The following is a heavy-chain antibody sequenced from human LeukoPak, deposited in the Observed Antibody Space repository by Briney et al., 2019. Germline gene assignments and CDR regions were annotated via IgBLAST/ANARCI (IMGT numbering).Heavy chain of an antibody. CDR1: GFTFSGHW. Sequence: GGSLRLSCTASGFTFSGHWIHWVRQAPGRWLVWVSRINEDGTDSMYGESVKGRFTISRDNAKNTVYLQMNSLRAEDTAVYYCVRDETLWTLDWWGQGTLVSVSS. V-gene: IGHV3-74*03. CDR2: INEDGTDS. J-gene: IGHJ4*02. D-gene: IGHD1-1*01. CDR3: VRDETLWTLDW.